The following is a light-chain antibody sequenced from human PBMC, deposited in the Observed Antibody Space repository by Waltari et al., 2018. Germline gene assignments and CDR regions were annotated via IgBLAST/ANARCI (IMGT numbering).Light chain of an antibody. CDR2: GAS. CDR3: QQYNNWPPWT. V-gene: IGKV3-15*01. Sequence: EILMTQSQATLSVSTGERATLSCRASQSVRSNLAWYQQKPGHAPMLLIYGASTRATGIPARFSGSGSGTEFTLTISSMQSEDFAVYYCQQYNNWPPWTFGQGTKVEIK. J-gene: IGKJ1*01. CDR1: QSVRSN.